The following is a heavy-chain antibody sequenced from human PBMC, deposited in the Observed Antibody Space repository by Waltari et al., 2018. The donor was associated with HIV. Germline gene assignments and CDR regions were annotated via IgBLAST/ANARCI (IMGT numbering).Heavy chain of an antibody. V-gene: IGHV4-34*01. CDR1: GGSFSGYY. CDR3: ARVAKRYWDV. CDR2: INHRGST. J-gene: IGHJ6*02. Sequence: QVQLQQWGAGLLKPSETLSLTCAVYGGSFSGYYWSWIRQPPGKGLEWIGEINHRGSTNYNPSLKSRVTISVDTSKNQFSLKLSSVTAADTAVYYCARVAKRYWDVWGQGTTVTVSS. D-gene: IGHD2-8*02.